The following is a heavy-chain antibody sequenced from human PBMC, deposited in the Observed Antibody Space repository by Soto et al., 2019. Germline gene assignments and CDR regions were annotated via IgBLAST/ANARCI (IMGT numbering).Heavy chain of an antibody. Sequence: SETLSLTCTVSGGSMSNGYYYWSWVRQNPGKGLEWIGHIYHSGRTYYNPSLKSRVGMLVDTSKNQFSLNLNSVTAADTAVYYCARWVEVSLDYFDSWGQGTPVTVSS. D-gene: IGHD1-20*01. CDR2: IYHSGRT. CDR1: GGSMSNGYYY. CDR3: ARWVEVSLDYFDS. J-gene: IGHJ4*02. V-gene: IGHV4-31*03.